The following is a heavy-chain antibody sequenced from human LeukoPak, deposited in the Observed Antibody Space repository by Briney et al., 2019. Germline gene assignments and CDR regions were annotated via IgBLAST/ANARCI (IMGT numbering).Heavy chain of an antibody. V-gene: IGHV3-74*01. D-gene: IGHD3-22*01. J-gene: IGHJ6*02. CDR2: IKSDGITI. CDR1: GFTFSNYM. Sequence: GGSLRLSCAASGFTFSNYMMHWVRQAPGKGLVWVSRIKSDGITITYADSVKGRFTISRGNAKNSLYLQMNSLRAEDTAVYYCARQYYYDSSAKTMDVWGQGTTVTVSS. CDR3: ARQYYYDSSAKTMDV.